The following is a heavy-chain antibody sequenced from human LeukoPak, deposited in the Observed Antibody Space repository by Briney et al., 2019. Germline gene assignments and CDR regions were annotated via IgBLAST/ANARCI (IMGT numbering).Heavy chain of an antibody. D-gene: IGHD6-25*01. V-gene: IGHV6-1*01. CDR3: ASGPISASWFDP. CDR1: GDSVSSNSAA. J-gene: IGHJ5*02. Sequence: SQTLSLTCAISGDSVSSNSAAWNWIRQSLSRGLEWLGRTYYRSKWYNDYAVSVKSRITINPDTSKNQFSLQLDSVTPEDTAVYYCASGPISASWFDPWGQGTLVTVSS. CDR2: TYYRSKWYN.